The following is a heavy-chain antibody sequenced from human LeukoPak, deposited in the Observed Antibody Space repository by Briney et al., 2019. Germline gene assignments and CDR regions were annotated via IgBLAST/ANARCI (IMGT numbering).Heavy chain of an antibody. CDR2: IDPSDSYT. Sequence: GESLKISCKGFGYSFTSYWISWVRQMPGKGLEWMGRIDPSDSYTNYSPSFQGHVTISADKSVSTAYLQWSSLKASDTAMYYCAGHIGPIDYWGQGTLVTVSS. D-gene: IGHD5-12*01. CDR1: GYSFTSYW. J-gene: IGHJ4*02. CDR3: AGHIGPIDY. V-gene: IGHV5-10-1*01.